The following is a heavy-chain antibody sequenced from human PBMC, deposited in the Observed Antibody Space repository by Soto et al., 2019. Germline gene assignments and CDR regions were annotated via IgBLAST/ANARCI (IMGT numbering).Heavy chain of an antibody. CDR1: GDSISTYY. Sequence: SETLSLTRTVSGDSISTYYWPWIRLPPGKGLEWIGYIYYTGDTNYNPSLKSRVTISLGTSKNQFSLKLSSVTAADTAVYYCARDPSGHPPLYRFDPWGQGTLVTFSS. CDR2: IYYTGDT. V-gene: IGHV4-59*01. D-gene: IGHD1-26*01. CDR3: ARDPSGHPPLYRFDP. J-gene: IGHJ5*02.